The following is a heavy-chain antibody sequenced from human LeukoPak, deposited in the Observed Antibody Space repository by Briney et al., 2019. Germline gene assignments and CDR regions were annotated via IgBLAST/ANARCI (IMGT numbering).Heavy chain of an antibody. D-gene: IGHD6-19*01. V-gene: IGHV5-51*01. Sequence: GESLKISCKASGYSFSNYWIAWVRQMPGKGLEWIAIIYPGDSNIKYSPSFQGQVTISADKSINTAYLQWSSLKASDTAMYYCARRLDRSGWTTSFDYWGQGTLVTVSS. CDR2: IYPGDSNI. CDR1: GYSFSNYW. CDR3: ARRLDRSGWTTSFDY. J-gene: IGHJ4*02.